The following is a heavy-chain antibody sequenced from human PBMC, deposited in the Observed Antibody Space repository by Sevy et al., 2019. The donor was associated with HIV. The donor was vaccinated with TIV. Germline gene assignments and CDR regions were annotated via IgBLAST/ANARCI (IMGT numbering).Heavy chain of an antibody. D-gene: IGHD7-27*01. V-gene: IGHV3-53*01. CDR1: GFTVSSNY. CDR3: ARNELGDAFDI. Sequence: GGSLRLSCAASGFTVSSNYMSWVRQAPGKGLEWVSVIYSGGSTYYADSVKGRFTISRVNSKNTLYLQMNSLRAEDTAVYYCARNELGDAFDIWGQGTMVTVSS. CDR2: IYSGGST. J-gene: IGHJ3*02.